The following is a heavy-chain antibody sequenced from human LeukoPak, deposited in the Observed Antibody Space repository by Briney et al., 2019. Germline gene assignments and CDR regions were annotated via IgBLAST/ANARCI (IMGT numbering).Heavy chain of an antibody. CDR2: ISPTGKTK. CDR3: ARGFVSGYNVLTGYFRAFDN. J-gene: IGHJ4*02. V-gene: IGHV3-48*03. Sequence: PGGPLRLSCAASGFNFGSFEMHWVRQAPGRGLEWVSYISPTGKTKTYADSVQGRFTVSRDNAKNLVLLQMSSLRVGDTAIYYCARGFVSGYNVLTGYFRAFDNWGQGALVTVSS. D-gene: IGHD3-9*01. CDR1: GFNFGSFE.